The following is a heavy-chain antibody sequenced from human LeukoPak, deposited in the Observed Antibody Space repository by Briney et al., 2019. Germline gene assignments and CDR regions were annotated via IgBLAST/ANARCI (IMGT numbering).Heavy chain of an antibody. D-gene: IGHD5-12*01. CDR2: IYYSGST. CDR1: GGSISSYY. Sequence: PSETLSLTCTVSGGSISSYYWSWIRQPPGKGLEWIGYIYYSGSTNYNPSLKSRVNISVDTSKNQFSLKLSSVTAADAAAYYCARVDYSGYDYFDFWGQGTLVTVSS. J-gene: IGHJ4*02. CDR3: ARVDYSGYDYFDF. V-gene: IGHV4-59*01.